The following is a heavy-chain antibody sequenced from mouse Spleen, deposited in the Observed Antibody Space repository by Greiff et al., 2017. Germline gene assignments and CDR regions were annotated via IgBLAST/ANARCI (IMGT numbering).Heavy chain of an antibody. V-gene: IGHV5-17*01. D-gene: IGHD4-1*01. CDR3: ARPWEEDWFAY. CDR2: ISSGSSTI. Sequence: EVKLVESGGGLVKPGGSLKLSCAASGFTFSDYGMHWVRQAPEKGLEWVAYISSGSSTIYYADTVKGRFTISRDNAKNTLFLQMTSLRSEDTAMYYCARPWEEDWFAYWGQGTLVTVSA. J-gene: IGHJ3*01. CDR1: GFTFSDYG.